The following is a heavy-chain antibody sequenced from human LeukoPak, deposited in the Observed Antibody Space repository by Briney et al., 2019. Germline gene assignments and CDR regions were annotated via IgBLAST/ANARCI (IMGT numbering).Heavy chain of an antibody. CDR1: GYTFTSYE. J-gene: IGHJ4*02. V-gene: IGHV1-8*03. CDR2: MNPNSGNT. Sequence: ASVKVSCKASGYTFTSYEINWVRQATGQGLEWMGWMNPNSGNTGYAQKFQGRVTITRNTSMSTAYMELSSLRSEDTAVYYCAGGAHYYDSSGYYYALGYWGQGTLVTVSS. CDR3: AGGAHYYDSSGYYYALGY. D-gene: IGHD3-22*01.